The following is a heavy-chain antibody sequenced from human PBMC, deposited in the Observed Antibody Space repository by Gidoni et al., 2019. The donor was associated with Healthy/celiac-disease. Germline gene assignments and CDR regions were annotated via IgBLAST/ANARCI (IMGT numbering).Heavy chain of an antibody. J-gene: IGHJ6*02. D-gene: IGHD3-16*01. CDR2: ISSSSSYI. V-gene: IGHV3-21*01. Sequence: EVQLVESGGGLVKPGGSLRLSCAASGFTFSSYSMNWVRQAPGKGLEWVSSISSSSSYIYYADSVKGRFTISRDNAKNSLYLQMNSLRAEDTAVYYCARDRGDGGPGYYGMDVWGQGTTVTVSS. CDR3: ARDRGDGGPGYYGMDV. CDR1: GFTFSSYS.